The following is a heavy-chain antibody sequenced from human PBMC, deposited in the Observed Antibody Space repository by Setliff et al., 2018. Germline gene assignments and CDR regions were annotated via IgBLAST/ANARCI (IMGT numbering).Heavy chain of an antibody. Sequence: PSETLSLTCTVSGDSISSRRSYWGWFRQPAGKGLEWIGRFYISGTTTYNPSLKSRVTMSADTSKNQFSLKLSSVTAADTAVYYCARGSFPYDNSGFDYWGQGPWSPSPQ. CDR1: GDSISSRRSY. CDR3: ARGSFPYDNSGFDY. CDR2: FYISGTT. V-gene: IGHV4-61*02. D-gene: IGHD3-22*01. J-gene: IGHJ4*02.